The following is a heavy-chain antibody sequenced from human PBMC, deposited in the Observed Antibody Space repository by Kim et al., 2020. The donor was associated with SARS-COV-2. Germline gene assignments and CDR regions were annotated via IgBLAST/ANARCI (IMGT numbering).Heavy chain of an antibody. CDR1: GGSISSSSYY. CDR3: ARHGSAAGPTPLFAFDI. D-gene: IGHD6-13*01. Sequence: SETLSLTCTVSGGSISSSSYYWGWIRQPPGKGLEWIGSIYYSGSTYYNPSLKSRVTISVDTSKNQFSLKLRSVTAADTAVYYCARHGSAAGPTPLFAFDIWGQGTMVTVSS. CDR2: IYYSGST. V-gene: IGHV4-39*01. J-gene: IGHJ3*02.